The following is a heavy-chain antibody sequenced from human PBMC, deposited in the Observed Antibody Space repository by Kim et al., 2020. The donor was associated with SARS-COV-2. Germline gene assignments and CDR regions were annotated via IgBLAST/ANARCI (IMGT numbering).Heavy chain of an antibody. D-gene: IGHD3-10*01. V-gene: IGHV3-74*01. Sequence: YAASVKGRFTISRDNAKNTLYLQMNSLRAEDTAVYYCARNYGSGSFDFDYWGQGTLVTVSS. CDR3: ARNYGSGSFDFDY. J-gene: IGHJ4*02.